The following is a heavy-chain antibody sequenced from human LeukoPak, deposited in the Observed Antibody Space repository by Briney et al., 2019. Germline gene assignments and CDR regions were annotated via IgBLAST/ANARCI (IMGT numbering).Heavy chain of an antibody. V-gene: IGHV3-74*01. CDR1: GFTFSSHW. CDR3: ARSRFDYGDYDSWFPTNTDAFDI. CDR2: INSDGSST. Sequence: PGGSLRLSCAASGFTFSSHWMHWVRQAPGKGLVWVSRINSDGSSTSYADSVKGRFTISRDNAKNSLYLQMNSLRAEDTAVYYCARSRFDYGDYDSWFPTNTDAFDIWGQGTMVTVSS. J-gene: IGHJ3*02. D-gene: IGHD4-17*01.